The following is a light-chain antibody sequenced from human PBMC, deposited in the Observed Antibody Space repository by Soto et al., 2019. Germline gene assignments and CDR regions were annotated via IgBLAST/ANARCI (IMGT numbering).Light chain of an antibody. V-gene: IGLV2-11*01. Sequence: QSALTQPRSVSGSPGQSVTISCTGTSSDVGGYNYVSWYQQHPGKAPKLMIYDVSNRPSWVPDRFSGSKSGNTASLTISGLQDEDDADYYCCSYAGSYSYVFGTGTKLTVL. CDR2: DVS. CDR3: CSYAGSYSYV. J-gene: IGLJ1*01. CDR1: SSDVGGYNY.